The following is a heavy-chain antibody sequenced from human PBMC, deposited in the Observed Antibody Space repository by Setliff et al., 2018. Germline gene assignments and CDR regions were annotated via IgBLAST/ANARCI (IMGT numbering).Heavy chain of an antibody. J-gene: IGHJ5*02. CDR3: GRGFSRIEGWGNWCDP. Sequence: SETLSLTCTVSGGSVSNSGFFWGWLRQAPGKGLEWIGNIYDSGSSNYNASLKSRLIITRDTSKNQISLKLTSVTAADTAVYYCGRGFSRIEGWGNWCDPWGQGILVTVS. CDR2: IYDSGSS. V-gene: IGHV4-39*01. CDR1: GGSVSNSGFF. D-gene: IGHD2-15*01.